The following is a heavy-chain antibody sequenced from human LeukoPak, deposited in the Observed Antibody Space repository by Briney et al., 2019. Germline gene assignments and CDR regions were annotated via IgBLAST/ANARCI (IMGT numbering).Heavy chain of an antibody. D-gene: IGHD3-10*01. V-gene: IGHV3-30*04. CDR1: GFTFSSYA. J-gene: IGHJ6*03. Sequence: GGSLRLSCAASGFTFSSYAMHWVRQAPGKGLEWVAVISYDGSNKYYADSVKGRFTISRDNSKNTLYLQMNSLRAEDTAVYYCAKMRGSGYYYMDVWGKGTTVTISS. CDR2: ISYDGSNK. CDR3: AKMRGSGYYYMDV.